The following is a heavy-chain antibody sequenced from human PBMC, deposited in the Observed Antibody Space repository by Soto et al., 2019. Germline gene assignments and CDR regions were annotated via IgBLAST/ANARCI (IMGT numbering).Heavy chain of an antibody. CDR2: ISAYNGNT. CDR1: GYTFTSYG. CDR3: ARDQHPLWFWELSYYYMDV. D-gene: IGHD3-10*01. V-gene: IGHV1-18*01. Sequence: QVQLVQSGAEVKKPGASVKVSCKASGYTFTSYGISWVRQAPGQGLEWMGWISAYNGNTNYAQKLQGRVTMTTDTSTSTAYMELRSLRSDDTAVYYWARDQHPLWFWELSYYYMDVWGKGTTVTVSS. J-gene: IGHJ6*03.